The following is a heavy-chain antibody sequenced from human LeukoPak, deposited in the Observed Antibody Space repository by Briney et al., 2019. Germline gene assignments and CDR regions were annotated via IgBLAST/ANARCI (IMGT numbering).Heavy chain of an antibody. J-gene: IGHJ4*02. D-gene: IGHD2-15*01. Sequence: PGGSLRLSCAASGFTFSSYAMSWVRQAPGKGLEWVAAISGSGGNTYYADSVKGRFTICRDNSKNTLYLQMSSLRAEDTAVYYCAKVIVVVVAATRGFDYWGQGTLVTVSS. CDR3: AKVIVVVVAATRGFDY. CDR1: GFTFSSYA. V-gene: IGHV3-23*01. CDR2: ISGSGGNT.